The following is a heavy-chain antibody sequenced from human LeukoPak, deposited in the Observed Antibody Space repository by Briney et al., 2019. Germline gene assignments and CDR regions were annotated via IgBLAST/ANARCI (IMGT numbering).Heavy chain of an antibody. V-gene: IGHV1-69*13. J-gene: IGHJ4*02. CDR3: GFYDSSGYYRFDY. CDR2: IIPIFGTA. D-gene: IGHD3-22*01. Sequence: GASVKVSCKASGYTFTGYYMHWVRQAPGQGLEWMGGIIPIFGTANYAQKFQGRVTITADESTSTAYMELSSLRSEDTAVYYCGFYDSSGYYRFDYWGQGTLVTVSS. CDR1: GYTFTGYY.